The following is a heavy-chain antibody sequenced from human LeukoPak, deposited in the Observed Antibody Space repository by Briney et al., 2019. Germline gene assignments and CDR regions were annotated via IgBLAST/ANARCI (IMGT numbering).Heavy chain of an antibody. V-gene: IGHV4-59*01. Sequence: SETLSLTCAVSGASLNNNYWTWVRQPPGKGLEWIGYIYSNGNTNYNPSLKSRVTMSIETSKNQFSLQLPSVTAADTAVYYCASGTFDGPLYGTYWYFHVWGRGTLVTVSS. CDR3: ASGTFDGPLYGTYWYFHV. D-gene: IGHD1-14*01. CDR1: GASLNNNY. CDR2: IYSNGNT. J-gene: IGHJ2*01.